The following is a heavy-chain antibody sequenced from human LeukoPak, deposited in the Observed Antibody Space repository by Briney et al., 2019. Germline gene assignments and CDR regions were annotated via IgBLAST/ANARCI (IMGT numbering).Heavy chain of an antibody. V-gene: IGHV3-21*01. CDR2: ISSSSSYI. J-gene: IGHJ4*02. CDR3: ARDRDMVRGVIDY. CDR1: GFTFSSYS. Sequence: PGGSLRLSCAASGFTFSSYSMNWVRQAPGKGLEWVSSISSSSSYIYYADSVKGRSTISRDNAKNSLYLQMNSLRAEDTAVYYCARDRDMVRGVIDYWGQGTLVTVSS. D-gene: IGHD3-10*01.